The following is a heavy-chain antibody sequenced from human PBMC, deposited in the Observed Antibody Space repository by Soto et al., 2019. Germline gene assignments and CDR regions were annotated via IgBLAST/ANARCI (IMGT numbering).Heavy chain of an antibody. CDR3: AREIPQQGVS. J-gene: IGHJ5*02. V-gene: IGHV1-69*13. Sequence: ASVKVSCKASGGTFSSYAISWVRQAPGQGLEWMGGIIPIFGTANYAQKFQGRVTITADESTSTAYMELSSLRSEDTAVYYCAREIPQQGVSWGQGTLVTVSS. CDR1: GGTFSSYA. CDR2: IIPIFGTA.